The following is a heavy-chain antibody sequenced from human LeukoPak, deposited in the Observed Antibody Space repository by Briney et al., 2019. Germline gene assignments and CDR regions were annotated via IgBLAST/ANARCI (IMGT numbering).Heavy chain of an antibody. CDR2: INPNSGGT. CDR1: GYTFTGYY. J-gene: IGHJ4*02. CDR3: ARVPLSIAARPYHFDY. V-gene: IGHV1-2*02. D-gene: IGHD6-6*01. Sequence: ASVKVSCKASGYTFTGYYMHWVRQAPGQGLKWMGWINPNSGGTNYAQKFQGRVTMTRDTSISTAYMELSRLRSDDTAVYYCARVPLSIAARPYHFDYWGQGTLVTVSS.